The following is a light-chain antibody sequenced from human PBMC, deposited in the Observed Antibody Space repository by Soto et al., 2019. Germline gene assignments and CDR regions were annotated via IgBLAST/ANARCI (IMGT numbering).Light chain of an antibody. CDR2: EVS. J-gene: IGLJ3*02. V-gene: IGLV2-14*01. Sequence: QSALTQPASVSGSPGQSITISCTGTSSDIGGYNYVSWYQQHPGKAPKLMIYEVSNRPSGVSSRFSGSKSGNTASLTISGLQAEDEADYYCTSYTTRSTLAVFGGGTKLTVL. CDR1: SSDIGGYNY. CDR3: TSYTTRSTLAV.